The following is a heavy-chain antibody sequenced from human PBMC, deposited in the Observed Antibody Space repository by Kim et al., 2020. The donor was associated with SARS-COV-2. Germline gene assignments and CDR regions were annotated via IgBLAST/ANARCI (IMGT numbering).Heavy chain of an antibody. CDR3: ATDSGGSYVFRSAMDV. V-gene: IGHV1-24*01. CDR1: GYTLIELS. Sequence: ASVKVSCKVSGYTLIELSMNWVRQAPGKGLEWMGGFDPEDGEIIYAQKFQGRVTMTEDISTDTAYMELSSLRSEDTAVYYCATDSGGSYVFRSAMDVWGQGTTVTVSS. CDR2: FDPEDGEI. J-gene: IGHJ6*02. D-gene: IGHD3-16*01.